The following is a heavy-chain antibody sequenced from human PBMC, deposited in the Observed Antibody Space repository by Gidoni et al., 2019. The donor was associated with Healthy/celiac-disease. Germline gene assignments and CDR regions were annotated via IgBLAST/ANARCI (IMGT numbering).Heavy chain of an antibody. V-gene: IGHV3-23*01. CDR1: GFTFSSYA. D-gene: IGHD6-19*01. J-gene: IGHJ6*02. CDR2: ISGSGGST. CDR3: ASGIAVVREGYGMDV. Sequence: EVQLLESGGGLVQPGGSLRLSCAASGFTFSSYAMSWVRQAPGKGLEWVSAISGSGGSTYYADSVKGRFTISRDNSKNTLYLQMNSLRAEDTAVYYCASGIAVVREGYGMDVWGQGTTVTVSS.